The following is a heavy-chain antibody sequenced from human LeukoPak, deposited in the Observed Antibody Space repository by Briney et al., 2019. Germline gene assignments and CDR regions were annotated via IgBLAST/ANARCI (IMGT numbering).Heavy chain of an antibody. J-gene: IGHJ4*02. CDR1: GLTVSSNY. CDR3: ARDPYNSGSSYFDY. CDR2: IYSGGST. Sequence: AGGSLRLSCAVSGLTVSSNYMSWVRQAPGKGLEWVSAIYSGGSTFYADSVKGRFTISRDNSKNTLYLQVNSLRAEDTAVYYCARDPYNSGSSYFDYWGQGTLVTVSS. D-gene: IGHD3-10*01. V-gene: IGHV3-53*01.